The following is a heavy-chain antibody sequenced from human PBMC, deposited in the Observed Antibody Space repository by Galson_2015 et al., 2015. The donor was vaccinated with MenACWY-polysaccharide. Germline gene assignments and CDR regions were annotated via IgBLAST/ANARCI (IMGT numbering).Heavy chain of an antibody. J-gene: IGHJ3*02. Sequence: SVKVSCKASGYTFTSYYMHWVRQAPGQGLEWMGIINPSGGSTTYAQKFQGRVTMTRDTSTSTVYMELSSLRSEDTAVYYCAKFSGYSYPYYAFGIWGQGTMVTVSS. D-gene: IGHD5-18*01. CDR1: GYTFTSYY. CDR2: INPSGGST. CDR3: AKFSGYSYPYYAFGI. V-gene: IGHV1-46*01.